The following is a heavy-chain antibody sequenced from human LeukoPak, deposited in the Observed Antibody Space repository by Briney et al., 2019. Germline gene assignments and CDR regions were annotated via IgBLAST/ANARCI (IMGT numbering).Heavy chain of an antibody. CDR2: IYHSGST. V-gene: IGHV4-30-2*01. D-gene: IGHD2-15*01. J-gene: IGHJ5*02. Sequence: SETLSLTCTVSGGSVSSGSYYWSWIRQPPGKGLEWIGCIYHSGSTYYNPSLKSRVTISVDTSKNQVSLKLSSVTAAETAVYYCARALYCSGGSCYPAQYNWFDPWGQGTLVTVSS. CDR1: GGSVSSGSYY. CDR3: ARALYCSGGSCYPAQYNWFDP.